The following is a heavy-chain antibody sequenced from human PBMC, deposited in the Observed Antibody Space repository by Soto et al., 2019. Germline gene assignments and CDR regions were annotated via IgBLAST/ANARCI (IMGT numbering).Heavy chain of an antibody. D-gene: IGHD3-3*01. V-gene: IGHV4-31*03. Sequence: QVQLQESGPGLVKPSQTLSLTCTVSGGSISSGGYYWSWIRQHPGKGLEWIGYIYYSGSTYYNPSLKSRVTISVDTSKNQFSLKLSSVTAADTAVYYCAREVDDFWSGYSARFDPWGQGTLVTVSS. CDR2: IYYSGST. CDR1: GGSISSGGYY. CDR3: AREVDDFWSGYSARFDP. J-gene: IGHJ5*02.